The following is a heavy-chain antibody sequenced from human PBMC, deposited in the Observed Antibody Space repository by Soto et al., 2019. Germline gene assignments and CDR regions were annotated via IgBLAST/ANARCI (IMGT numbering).Heavy chain of an antibody. CDR1: GGSISSYY. CDR3: ARGRFSGYYYYYYMDV. V-gene: IGHV4-59*01. CDR2: IYYSGST. J-gene: IGHJ6*03. Sequence: QAQLQESGPGLVKPSETLSLTCTVSGGSISSYYWSWIRQPPGKGLEWIGYIYYSGSTNYNPSLKSRVTISVDTSKNQFSLKLSSVTAADTAVYYCARGRFSGYYYYYYMDVWGKGTTVTVSS. D-gene: IGHD3-3*01.